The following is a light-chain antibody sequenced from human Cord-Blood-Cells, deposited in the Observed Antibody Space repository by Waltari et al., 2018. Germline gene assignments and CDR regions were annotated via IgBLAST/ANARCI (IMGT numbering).Light chain of an antibody. CDR1: QSVRSN. J-gene: IGKJ5*01. CDR2: GAS. CDR3: QQYNNWPLIT. V-gene: IGKV3-15*01. Sequence: EIVMTQSPATLSVSPGERATLSSRASQSVRSNLAWYQQKPGQAPRLRIYGASTRATVIPGRFSGSGSGTEFTLTISSLQSEDVAVYDCQQYNNWPLITFGQGTRLEIK.